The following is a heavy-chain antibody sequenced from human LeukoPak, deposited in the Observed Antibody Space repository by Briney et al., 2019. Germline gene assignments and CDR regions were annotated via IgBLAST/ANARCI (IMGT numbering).Heavy chain of an antibody. V-gene: IGHV1-46*01. CDR3: ARVVMIAAAE. CDR1: GYTFTSYY. CDR2: INPSGGST. Sequence: APVKVFCKASGYTFTSYYMHWVRQAPGQGLEWMGIINPSGGSTSYAQKFQGRVTMTRDMSTSTVYMELSSLRSEDTAVYYCARVVMIAAAEWGQGTLVTVSS. J-gene: IGHJ4*02. D-gene: IGHD6-13*01.